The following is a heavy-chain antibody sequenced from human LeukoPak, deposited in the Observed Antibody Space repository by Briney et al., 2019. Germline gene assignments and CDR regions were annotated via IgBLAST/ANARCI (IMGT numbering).Heavy chain of an antibody. V-gene: IGHV3-30*18. Sequence: GGSLRLSCAASEFTFSSYNMNWVRQAPGKGLEWVAVISYDGSNKYYADSVKGRFTISRDNSKNTLYLQMNSLRAEDTAVYYCAKDDYSNYNAFDIWGQGTMVTVSS. CDR2: ISYDGSNK. D-gene: IGHD4-11*01. CDR1: EFTFSSYN. CDR3: AKDDYSNYNAFDI. J-gene: IGHJ3*02.